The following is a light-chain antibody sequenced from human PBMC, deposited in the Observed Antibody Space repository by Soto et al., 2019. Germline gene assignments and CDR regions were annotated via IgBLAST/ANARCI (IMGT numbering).Light chain of an antibody. CDR2: AVS. J-gene: IGKJ4*01. V-gene: IGKV1-39*01. CDR1: QSISSH. Sequence: IQMTQSPSSLSASVGDRVTITCRASQSISSHLNWYQHKPGKVPKLLIYAVSSLPSGVPSRFSGSGYGTDFTLTISSLQPEDFATYYCQESYSSPLTFGGGTKVEIK. CDR3: QESYSSPLT.